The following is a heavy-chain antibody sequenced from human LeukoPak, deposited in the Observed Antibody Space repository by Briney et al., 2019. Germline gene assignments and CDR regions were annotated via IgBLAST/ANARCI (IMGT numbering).Heavy chain of an antibody. D-gene: IGHD2-15*01. Sequence: GGSLRLSCAASGFTFSDYYMSWIRQAPGKGLEWVSYISGSGTIISYADSVKGRFTISRDNAKNSLFLQMNGLRDEDTAMYFCARELAVPATGNWGQGTLVTVSS. CDR3: ARELAVPATGN. J-gene: IGHJ4*02. V-gene: IGHV3-11*04. CDR1: GFTFSDYY. CDR2: ISGSGTII.